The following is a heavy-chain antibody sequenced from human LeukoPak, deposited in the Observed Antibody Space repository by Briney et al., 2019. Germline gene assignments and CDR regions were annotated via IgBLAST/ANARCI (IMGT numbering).Heavy chain of an antibody. CDR3: AKDFHRPIAAAGHDAFDI. CDR1: GFTFSSYG. CDR2: ISYDGSNK. J-gene: IGHJ3*02. D-gene: IGHD6-13*01. V-gene: IGHV3-30*18. Sequence: HPGGSLRLSCAASGFTFSSYGMHWVRQAPGKGLEWVAVISYDGSNKYYADSVKGRFTISRDNSKNTLYLQMDSLRAEDTAVYYCAKDFHRPIAAAGHDAFDIWGQGTMVTVSS.